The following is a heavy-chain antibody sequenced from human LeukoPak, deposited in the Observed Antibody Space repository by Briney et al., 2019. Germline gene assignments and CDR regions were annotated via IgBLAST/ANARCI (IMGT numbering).Heavy chain of an antibody. Sequence: ASVKVSCKASGYTFTNFYMHWVRQAPGQGLEWMGIINPRGGSASSAQKFQGRVTLSRDTSASTVYMELSRLRSEDTALYYCARDYHGSGSLTTFDYWGQGTLVTVSS. D-gene: IGHD3-10*01. CDR2: INPRGGSA. J-gene: IGHJ4*02. V-gene: IGHV1-46*01. CDR3: ARDYHGSGSLTTFDY. CDR1: GYTFTNFY.